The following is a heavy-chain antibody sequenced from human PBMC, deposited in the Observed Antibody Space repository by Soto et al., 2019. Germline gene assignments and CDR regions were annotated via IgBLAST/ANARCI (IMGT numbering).Heavy chain of an antibody. CDR1: GYIFVNYD. J-gene: IGHJ6*02. Sequence: QVQLVQSGDEVKKPGASVTVSCKASGYIFVNYDIAWVRQAPGQGLEWMGWISPYTGNTHSATKVQGRLTMTTDTSASAAYMDLGSLTSDDTAVYYCVMVDNYVTPTPQDVWGQGTTVTVSS. CDR2: ISPYTGNT. CDR3: VMVDNYVTPTPQDV. D-gene: IGHD3-16*01. V-gene: IGHV1-18*01.